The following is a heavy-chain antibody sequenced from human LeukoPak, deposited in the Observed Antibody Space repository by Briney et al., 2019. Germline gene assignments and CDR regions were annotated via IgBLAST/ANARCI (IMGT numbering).Heavy chain of an antibody. Sequence: GGSLRLSCAASGFTFSSYAMHWVRQAPGKGLEYVSAISSNGGSTYYANSVKGRFTISRDNSKNTLYLQMGSLRAEDMAVYYCARDAQPMVRGEVTYYFDYWGQGTLVTVS. CDR3: ARDAQPMVRGEVTYYFDY. V-gene: IGHV3-64*01. CDR2: ISSNGGST. CDR1: GFTFSSYA. D-gene: IGHD3-10*01. J-gene: IGHJ4*02.